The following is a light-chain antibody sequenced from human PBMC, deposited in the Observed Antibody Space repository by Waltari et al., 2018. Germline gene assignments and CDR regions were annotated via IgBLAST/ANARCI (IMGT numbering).Light chain of an antibody. J-gene: IGKJ1*01. CDR3: QQNNNWPKT. CDR1: QSVSSS. V-gene: IGKV3-15*01. CDR2: GAS. Sequence: EIVMTQSPATLSVSPGERATLSCRASQSVSSSLAWYQQKPGQAPRLLIYGASTRATGIPARFSSSGSGTEFILTISSLQSEDFAVYYCQQNNNWPKTFGQGTKVEIK.